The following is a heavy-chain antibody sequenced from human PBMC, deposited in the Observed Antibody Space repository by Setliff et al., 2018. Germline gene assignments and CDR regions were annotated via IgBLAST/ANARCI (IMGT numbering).Heavy chain of an antibody. CDR1: GGSISSSSYY. CDR3: ARTPVVVTLRNAFDI. D-gene: IGHD2-21*02. V-gene: IGHV4-39*07. J-gene: IGHJ3*02. Sequence: SETLSLTCTVSGGSISSSSYYWGWIRQPPGKGLEWIGEIYHSGSTNYNPSLKSRVTISVDKSKNQFSLKLSSVTAADTAVYYCARTPVVVTLRNAFDIWGQGTMVTVSS. CDR2: IYHSGST.